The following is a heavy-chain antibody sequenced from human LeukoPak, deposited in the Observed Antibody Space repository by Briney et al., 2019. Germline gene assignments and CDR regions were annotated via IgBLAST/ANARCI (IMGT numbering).Heavy chain of an antibody. CDR3: AKDSREDIVVVPAAMLDWYFDL. V-gene: IGHV3-30*18. CDR1: GFTFGNYA. Sequence: GGSLRLSCTASGFTFGNYAMSWVRQAPGKGLEWVAVISYDGSNKYYADSVKGRFTISRDNSKNTLYLQMNSLRAEDTAVYYCAKDSREDIVVVPAAMLDWYFDLWGRGTLVTVSS. D-gene: IGHD2-2*01. J-gene: IGHJ2*01. CDR2: ISYDGSNK.